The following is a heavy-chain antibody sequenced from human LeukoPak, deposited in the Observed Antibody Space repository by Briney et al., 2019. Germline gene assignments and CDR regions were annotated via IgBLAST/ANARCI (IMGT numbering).Heavy chain of an antibody. CDR2: IYPGDSDT. Sequence: GESRKISCKGSGYSFTSYWIGWVRQMPGKGLEWMGIIYPGDSDTRYSPSFQGQVTISADKSISTAYLQWSSLKASDTAMYYCAIQGSSIAVTVDYWGQGTLVTVSS. CDR1: GYSFTSYW. CDR3: AIQGSSIAVTVDY. D-gene: IGHD6-19*01. J-gene: IGHJ4*02. V-gene: IGHV5-51*01.